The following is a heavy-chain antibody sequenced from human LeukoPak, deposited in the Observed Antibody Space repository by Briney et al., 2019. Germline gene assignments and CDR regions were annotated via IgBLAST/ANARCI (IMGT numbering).Heavy chain of an antibody. Sequence: SQTLSLTCAISGDSVSSDSAAWNWIRQSPSRGLEWLGRTYYRSKWYNDYAVSVKSRITINPDTSKNQFSLQLNSVTPEDTAVSYCARGKWELPSHYWCFDLWGRGTLVTVSS. CDR3: ARGKWELPSHYWCFDL. V-gene: IGHV6-1*01. D-gene: IGHD1-26*01. J-gene: IGHJ2*01. CDR1: GDSVSSDSAA. CDR2: TYYRSKWYN.